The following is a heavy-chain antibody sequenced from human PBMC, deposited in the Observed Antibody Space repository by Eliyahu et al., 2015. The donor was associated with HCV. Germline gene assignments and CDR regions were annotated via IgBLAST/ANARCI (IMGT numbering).Heavy chain of an antibody. Sequence: GKGLEWIGEIYHSGSTNYNPSLKSRVTISVDKSKNQFSLKLSSVTAADTAVYYCAREAWYFDLWGRGTLVTVSS. V-gene: IGHV4-4*02. J-gene: IGHJ2*01. CDR2: IYHSGST. CDR3: AREAWYFDL.